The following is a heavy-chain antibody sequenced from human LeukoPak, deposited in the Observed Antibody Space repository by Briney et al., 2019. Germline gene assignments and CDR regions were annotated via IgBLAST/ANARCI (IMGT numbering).Heavy chain of an antibody. Sequence: PGGSLRLSCAASGFTFSSYEMNWVRQAPGKGLEWVSYISSSGSTIYYADSVKGRFTISRDNAKNSLYLQMNSLRAEDTAVYYCARAPRGEQWLVRGYYYYYYMDVWGKGTTVTISS. J-gene: IGHJ6*03. CDR1: GFTFSSYE. D-gene: IGHD6-19*01. CDR3: ARAPRGEQWLVRGYYYYYYMDV. V-gene: IGHV3-48*03. CDR2: ISSSGSTI.